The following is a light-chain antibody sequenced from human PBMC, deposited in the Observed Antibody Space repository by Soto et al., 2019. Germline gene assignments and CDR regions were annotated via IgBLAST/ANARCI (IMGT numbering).Light chain of an antibody. V-gene: IGLV2-8*01. J-gene: IGLJ1*01. CDR2: EVV. Sequence: ALTQPPSASGSPGQSVTISCTGTKSDIGVYDFVSWYQHHPGKAPRLIIYEVVQRPSGVPDRFSGSKSGNTASLTVTGLQAADEADYFCKSYGGSNTYVFGSGTKVTVL. CDR3: KSYGGSNTYV. CDR1: KSDIGVYDF.